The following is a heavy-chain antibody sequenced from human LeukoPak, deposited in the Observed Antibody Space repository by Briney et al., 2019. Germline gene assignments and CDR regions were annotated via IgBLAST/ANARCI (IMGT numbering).Heavy chain of an antibody. V-gene: IGHV3-30*02. J-gene: IGHJ6*03. CDR2: IRFDGTNQ. CDR1: GFIFSNYG. Sequence: TGGSLRLSCAASGFIFSNYGMHWVRQAPGKGLEWVAFIRFDGTNQFYADPVKGRFTISRDNSKNTLYLQMKSLRAEDTAVYYCAKGGGYEAQYYYYYLDVWGKGTTVTISS. D-gene: IGHD5-12*01. CDR3: AKGGGYEAQYYYYYLDV.